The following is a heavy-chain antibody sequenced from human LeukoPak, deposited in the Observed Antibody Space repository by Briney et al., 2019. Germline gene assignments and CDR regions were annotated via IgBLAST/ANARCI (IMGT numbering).Heavy chain of an antibody. CDR3: ARDQQYSSSSRFDY. J-gene: IGHJ4*02. CDR2: IHTSWST. CDR1: GGSISSYY. Sequence: KPSETLSLTCTVSGGSISSYYWSWIRQPAGKGLEWMGPIHTSWSTNYNPSLKSRVTMSVDTSKNQFSLKLSSVTAADTAVYYCARDQQYSSSSRFDYWGQGTLVTVSS. D-gene: IGHD6-6*01. V-gene: IGHV4-4*07.